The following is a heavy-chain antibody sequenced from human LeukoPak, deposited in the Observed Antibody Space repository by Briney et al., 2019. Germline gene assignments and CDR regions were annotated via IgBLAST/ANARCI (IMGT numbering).Heavy chain of an antibody. D-gene: IGHD5-18*01. CDR3: ASSIQLWWQSDDC. CDR1: GGSISSSSYY. J-gene: IGHJ4*02. V-gene: IGHV4-39*01. Sequence: PSETLSLTCTVSGGSISSSSYYWGWIRQPPGKGLEWIGSIYYSGSTYYNPSLKSRVTISVDTSKNQFSLKLSSVTAADTAVYYCASSIQLWWQSDDCWGQGTLVTVSS. CDR2: IYYSGST.